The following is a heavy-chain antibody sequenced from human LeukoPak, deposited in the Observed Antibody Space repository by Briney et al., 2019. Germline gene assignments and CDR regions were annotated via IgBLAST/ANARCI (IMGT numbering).Heavy chain of an antibody. Sequence: GGSLRLSCAASGSTFSSYAMHWVRQAPGKGPEYVSAISSNGGSTYYANSVKGRFTISRDNSKNTLYLQMGSLRAEDMAVYYCARDVSRRVNYYYYMDVWGKGTTVTVSS. J-gene: IGHJ6*03. V-gene: IGHV3-64*01. CDR2: ISSNGGST. CDR3: ARDVSRRVNYYYYMDV. D-gene: IGHD2-2*01. CDR1: GSTFSSYA.